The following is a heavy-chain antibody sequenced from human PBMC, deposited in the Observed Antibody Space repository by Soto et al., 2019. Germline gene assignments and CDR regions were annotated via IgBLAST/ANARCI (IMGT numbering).Heavy chain of an antibody. V-gene: IGHV4-34*01. CDR3: ARAGAALVRGSIGGFNY. CDR1: GGAFNGYY. D-gene: IGHD3-10*01. CDR2: INHSGTV. Sequence: QVHLQQWGAGLLKPSETLSLTCAVNGGAFNGYYWTWIRQSPGKGLQWIGEINHSGTVDYNPSLKSRVTFSIDTSKKQFSLTLTSVTAADTAVYYCARAGAALVRGSIGGFNYWGQGTLVIVSS. J-gene: IGHJ4*02.